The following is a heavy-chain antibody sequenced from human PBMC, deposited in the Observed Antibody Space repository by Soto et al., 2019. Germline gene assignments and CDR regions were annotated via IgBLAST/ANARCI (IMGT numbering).Heavy chain of an antibody. CDR3: ARGGCSGGSCYFLNFDY. CDR1: GGSFSGYY. V-gene: IGHV4-34*01. CDR2: INHSGST. Sequence: QVQLQQWGAGLLKPSETLSLTCAVYGGSFSGYYWSWIRQPPGKGLEWIGEINHSGSTNYKPSLKSRVTISVDTSKNQFSLKLSSVTAADTAVYYCARGGCSGGSCYFLNFDYWGQGTLVTVSS. D-gene: IGHD2-15*01. J-gene: IGHJ4*02.